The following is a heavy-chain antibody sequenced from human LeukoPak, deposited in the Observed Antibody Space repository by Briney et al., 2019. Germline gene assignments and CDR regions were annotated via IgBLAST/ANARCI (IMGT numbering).Heavy chain of an antibody. CDR1: GGSISSYY. Sequence: PSETLSLTCTVSGGSISSYYWSWIRQPPGKGLEWIGYIYYSGSTNYNPSLKSRVTISVDTSKNQFSLKLSSVTAADTAVYYCARDPMYCDILTGYYISWFDPWGQGTLVTVSS. CDR3: ARDPMYCDILTGYYISWFDP. CDR2: IYYSGST. V-gene: IGHV4-59*01. D-gene: IGHD3-9*01. J-gene: IGHJ5*02.